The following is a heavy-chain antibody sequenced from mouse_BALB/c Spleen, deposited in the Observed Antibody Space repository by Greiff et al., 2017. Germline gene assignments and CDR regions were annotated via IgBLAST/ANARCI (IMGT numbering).Heavy chain of an antibody. Sequence: EVQRVESGGDLVKPGGSLKLSCAASGFTFSSYGMSWVRQTPDKRLEWVATISSGGSYTYYPDSVKGRFTISRDNAKNTLYLQMSSLKSEDTAMYYCARVTTVSYAMDYWGQGTSVTVSS. V-gene: IGHV5-6*01. D-gene: IGHD1-1*01. CDR1: GFTFSSYG. J-gene: IGHJ4*01. CDR3: ARVTTVSYAMDY. CDR2: ISSGGSYT.